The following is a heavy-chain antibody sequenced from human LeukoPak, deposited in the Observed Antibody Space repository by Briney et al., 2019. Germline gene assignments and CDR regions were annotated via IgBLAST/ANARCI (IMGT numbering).Heavy chain of an antibody. Sequence: PGGSLRLSCAASGFTFTGYWMHWVRQAPGKGLLLVSRINSDGSNTNYAHTVKCRFTISIDNAKNALFLQMNSLRDEDTAVYYCARDLDIVVVPASWFYPWGQGTLVTVSS. J-gene: IGHJ5*02. CDR1: GFTFTGYW. CDR2: INSDGSNT. V-gene: IGHV3-74*01. D-gene: IGHD2-2*03. CDR3: ARDLDIVVVPASWFYP.